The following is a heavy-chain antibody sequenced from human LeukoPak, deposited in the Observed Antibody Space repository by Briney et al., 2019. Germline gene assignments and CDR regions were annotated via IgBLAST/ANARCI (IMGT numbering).Heavy chain of an antibody. CDR1: GFTFSNYW. J-gene: IGHJ4*02. D-gene: IGHD3-10*01. Sequence: GGSLRLSCAASGFTFSNYWMTWVRQAPEKGLEWVATLNQDVSVKYNVDSVKGRFTISRDNAKNSLYLQMNSLRPEDTAIYYCAKWRRGHYYGSGTELDYWGQGTLVTVSS. CDR2: LNQDVSVK. V-gene: IGHV3-7*01. CDR3: AKWRRGHYYGSGTELDY.